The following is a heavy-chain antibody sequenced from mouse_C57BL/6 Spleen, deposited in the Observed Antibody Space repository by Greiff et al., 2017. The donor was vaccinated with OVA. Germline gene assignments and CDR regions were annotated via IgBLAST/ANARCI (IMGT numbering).Heavy chain of an antibody. V-gene: IGHV1-64*01. J-gene: IGHJ4*01. D-gene: IGHD1-1*01. CDR3: ARSIYYYGSSYDAMDY. CDR1: GYTFTSYW. Sequence: QVQLQQPGAELVKPGASVKLSCKASGYTFTSYWMHWVKQRPGQGLEWIGMIHPNSGSTNYNEKFKSKATLTVDKSSSTAYMQLSSLTSEDSAVYDGARSIYYYGSSYDAMDYWGQGTSVTVSS. CDR2: IHPNSGST.